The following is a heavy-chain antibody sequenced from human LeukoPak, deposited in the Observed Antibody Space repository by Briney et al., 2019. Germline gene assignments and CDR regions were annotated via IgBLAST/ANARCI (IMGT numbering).Heavy chain of an antibody. Sequence: PGRSLRLSCAAAGFTFSSYEMNCVRQAPGKWLEWVSYISSSGSTIYYADSVKGRFTISRDNAKNSLYLQMNSLRAEYTAVYYCAIDPDPYYYGSGMSYAFDIWGQGTMVTVSS. CDR3: AIDPDPYYYGSGMSYAFDI. CDR2: ISSSGSTI. V-gene: IGHV3-48*03. D-gene: IGHD3-10*01. J-gene: IGHJ3*02. CDR1: GFTFSSYE.